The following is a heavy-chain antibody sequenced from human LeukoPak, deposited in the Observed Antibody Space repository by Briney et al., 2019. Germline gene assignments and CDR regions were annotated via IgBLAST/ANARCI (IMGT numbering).Heavy chain of an antibody. CDR3: ARVWQYDILTGLDY. V-gene: IGHV3-48*03. Sequence: GGSLRLPCAASGFTFSSYEMNWVRQAPGKGLEWVSYISSSGSTIYYADSVKGRFTISRDNAKNSLYLQMNSLRAEDTAVYYCARVWQYDILTGLDYWGQGTLVTVSS. CDR1: GFTFSSYE. D-gene: IGHD3-9*01. CDR2: ISSSGSTI. J-gene: IGHJ4*02.